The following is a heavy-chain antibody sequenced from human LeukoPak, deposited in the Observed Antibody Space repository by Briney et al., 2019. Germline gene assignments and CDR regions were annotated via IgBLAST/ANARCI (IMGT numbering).Heavy chain of an antibody. CDR1: GFTFSNYY. CDR3: ARANNWNYPYYFDY. V-gene: IGHV3-11*01. Sequence: PGGFLRLSCAASGFTFSNYYMSWIRQAPGKGLEWVSYISSSAITMYYADSVKGRFTISRGNAKNSLYLQMNSLRAEDTAVYYCARANNWNYPYYFDYWGQGALVTVSS. CDR2: ISSSAITM. D-gene: IGHD1-7*01. J-gene: IGHJ4*02.